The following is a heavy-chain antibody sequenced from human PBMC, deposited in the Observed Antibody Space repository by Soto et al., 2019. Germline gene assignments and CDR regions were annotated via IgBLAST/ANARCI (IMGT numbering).Heavy chain of an antibody. V-gene: IGHV4-34*01. Sequence: SETLSLTCAVYGGSFSGYCRSWLRQPPGKGLEWIGEINQSGSTNYNPSLKRRVTISVDTSENQFSLKVSSVTAADTAVYYCARGTIIAAAGYYYGMDVWGQGTTVTVS. D-gene: IGHD6-13*01. CDR3: ARGTIIAAAGYYYGMDV. J-gene: IGHJ6*02. CDR2: INQSGST. CDR1: GGSFSGYC.